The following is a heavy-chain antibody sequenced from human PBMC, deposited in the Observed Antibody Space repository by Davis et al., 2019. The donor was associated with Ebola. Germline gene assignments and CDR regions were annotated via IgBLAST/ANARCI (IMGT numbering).Heavy chain of an antibody. CDR2: IKQDGSEK. Sequence: GEFLKTFCAASGFTLSSYWMSWVRQAPGKGLEWVANIKQDGSEKYYVDSVKGRFTISRDNAKNSLYLQMNSLRAEDTAVYYCARVRHYGMDVWGQGTTVTVSS. V-gene: IGHV3-7*01. CDR1: GFTLSSYW. CDR3: ARVRHYGMDV. J-gene: IGHJ6*02.